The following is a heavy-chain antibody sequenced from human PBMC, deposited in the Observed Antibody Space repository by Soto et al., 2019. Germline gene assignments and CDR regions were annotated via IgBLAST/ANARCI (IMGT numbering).Heavy chain of an antibody. CDR2: IYYSGIT. J-gene: IGHJ4*02. Sequence: PSETLSLTCTVSGDSISNSNYYWGWIRQPPGKGLEWIANIYYSGITYCNPSLKSRVAISVDTSKNQFSLKLSSVTAADTAVYYCAREPLTWGQGTLVTVSS. CDR3: AREPLT. V-gene: IGHV4-39*07. CDR1: GDSISNSNYY.